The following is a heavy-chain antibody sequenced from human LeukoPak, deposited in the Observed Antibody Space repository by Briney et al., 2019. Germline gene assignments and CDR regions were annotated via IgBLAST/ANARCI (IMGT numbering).Heavy chain of an antibody. V-gene: IGHV4-39*07. Sequence: PSETLSLTCTVSGGSISSSSYYWGWIRQPPGKGLEWIGSIYYSGSTYYNPSLKSRVTISVDTSKNQFSLKLSSVTAADTAVSYCARGTRRYGFDYWGQGTLVTVSS. CDR3: ARGTRRYGFDY. J-gene: IGHJ4*02. D-gene: IGHD1-1*01. CDR1: GGSISSSSYY. CDR2: IYYSGST.